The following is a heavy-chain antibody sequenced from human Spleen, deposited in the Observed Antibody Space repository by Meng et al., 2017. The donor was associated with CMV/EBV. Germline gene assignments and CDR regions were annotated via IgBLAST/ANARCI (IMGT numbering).Heavy chain of an antibody. J-gene: IGHJ5*02. V-gene: IGHV3-74*01. CDR3: ARDYDFWSGYLNWFDP. D-gene: IGHD3-3*01. CDR1: GFTFSSYW. CDR2: INSDGSST. Sequence: GESLKISCAASGFTFSSYWMHWVRQAPGKGLVWVSRINSDGSSTSYADSVKGRFTISRDNAKNTLYLQMNSLRAEDTAVYYCARDYDFWSGYLNWFDPWGQGTLVTVSS.